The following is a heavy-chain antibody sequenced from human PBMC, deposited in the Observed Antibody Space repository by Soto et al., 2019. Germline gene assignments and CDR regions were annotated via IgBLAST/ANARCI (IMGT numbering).Heavy chain of an antibody. V-gene: IGHV3-23*01. J-gene: IGHJ3*02. D-gene: IGHD1-1*01. CDR3: ARDELNPLPDAAFDI. Sequence: PGGSLRLSCAASGFTFSRYSMSWVRQATGTGLEWISGITQNVNVKYYADSVKGRFTISRDNSKNMLLLQMHSLRAEDTAVYYCARDELNPLPDAAFDIWGQGTMVTVSS. CDR1: GFTFSRYS. CDR2: ITQNVNVK.